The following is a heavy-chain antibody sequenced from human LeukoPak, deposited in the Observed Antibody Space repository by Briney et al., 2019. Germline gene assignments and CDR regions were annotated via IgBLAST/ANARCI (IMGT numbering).Heavy chain of an antibody. J-gene: IGHJ4*02. D-gene: IGHD3-10*01. Sequence: SQTLSLTCTVSGGSISCGGYYGSWSRQHPGKGLEWIGYIYYSGGTYYNPSLKSRVTISVDTSKNQFSLKLSSVTAADTAVYYCARVEYYGPGSLDYWDQGTLVTVSS. CDR3: ARVEYYGPGSLDY. V-gene: IGHV4-31*03. CDR1: GGSISCGGYY. CDR2: IYYSGGT.